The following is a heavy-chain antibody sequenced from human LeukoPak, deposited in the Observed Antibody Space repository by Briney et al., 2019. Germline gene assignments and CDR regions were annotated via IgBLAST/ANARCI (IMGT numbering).Heavy chain of an antibody. CDR3: ARVPSVVVPAATEMAYYYYGMDV. J-gene: IGHJ6*02. V-gene: IGHV3-7*01. D-gene: IGHD2-2*01. CDR2: IKQDGSEK. Sequence: PGGSLRLSCAASGFTFSSYWMSWVRQAPGKGLEWVANIKQDGSEKYYVDSVKGRFTISRDNAKNSLYLQMNSLRAKDTAVYYCARVPSVVVPAATEMAYYYYGMDVWGQGTTVTVSS. CDR1: GFTFSSYW.